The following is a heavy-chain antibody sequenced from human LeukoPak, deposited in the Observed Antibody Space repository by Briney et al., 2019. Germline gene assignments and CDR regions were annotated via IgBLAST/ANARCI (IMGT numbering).Heavy chain of an antibody. J-gene: IGHJ6*03. D-gene: IGHD5-12*01. CDR3: ARVSGYDWDDYYYYIDV. CDR1: GYSISSGYD. Sequence: PSETLSLTSAVSGYSISSGYDWGWIRQPPGKGLEWSGSIYDSGSTYYNQSLKSRVTISVDTSKNQFSLKLSSVTAADTAVYYCARVSGYDWDDYYYYIDVWGKGTTVTVSS. V-gene: IGHV4-38-2*01. CDR2: IYDSGST.